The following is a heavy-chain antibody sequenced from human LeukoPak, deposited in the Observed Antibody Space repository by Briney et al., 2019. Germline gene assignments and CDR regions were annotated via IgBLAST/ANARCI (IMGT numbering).Heavy chain of an antibody. Sequence: GGSLRLSCAASGFTFSSYAMSWVRQAPGKGLEWVSAISGSGGSTYYADSVKGRFTISRDNSKNTLYLQVNSLRAEDTAVYYCAKDSSKVVVITTIDYWGQGTLVTVSS. CDR3: AKDSSKVVVITTIDY. J-gene: IGHJ4*02. CDR1: GFTFSSYA. D-gene: IGHD3-22*01. CDR2: ISGSGGST. V-gene: IGHV3-23*01.